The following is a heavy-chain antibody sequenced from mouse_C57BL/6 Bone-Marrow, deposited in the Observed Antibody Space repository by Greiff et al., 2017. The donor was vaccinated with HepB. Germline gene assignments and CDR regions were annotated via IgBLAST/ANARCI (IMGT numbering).Heavy chain of an antibody. D-gene: IGHD1-1*01. CDR1: GFTFSDYY. J-gene: IGHJ1*03. Sequence: DVKLVESEGGLVQPGSSMKLSCTASGFTFSDYYMAWVRQVPEKGLEWVANINYDGSSTYYLDSLKSRFIISRDNAKNILYLQMSSLKSEDTATYYCARDLGFRHYGSSYWYFDVWGTGTTVTVSS. CDR3: ARDLGFRHYGSSYWYFDV. V-gene: IGHV5-16*01. CDR2: INYDGSST.